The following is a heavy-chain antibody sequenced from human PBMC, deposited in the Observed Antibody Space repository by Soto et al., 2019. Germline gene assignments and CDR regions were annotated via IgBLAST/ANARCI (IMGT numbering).Heavy chain of an antibody. CDR2: IKSKTDGGTT. V-gene: IGHV3-15*01. CDR3: TTYSVEVAGTSYYYGMDV. CDR1: GFTFSNAW. Sequence: GGSLRLSCAASGFTFSNAWMSWVRQAPGKGLEWVGRIKSKTDGGTTDYAAPVKGRFTISRDDSKNTLYLQMNSLKTEDTAVYYCTTYSVEVAGTSYYYGMDVWGQGTTVTVSS. D-gene: IGHD6-19*01. J-gene: IGHJ6*02.